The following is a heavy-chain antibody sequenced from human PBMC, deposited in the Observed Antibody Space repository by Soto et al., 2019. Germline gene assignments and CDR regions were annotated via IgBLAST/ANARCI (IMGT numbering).Heavy chain of an antibody. Sequence: QVQLVESGGGVVQPGRSLRLSCAASGFTFSSYGMHWVRQAPGKGLEWVAGISYDGSNKYYADSVKGRFTISRENSKNTLNLPMNSLRAEDTAVYYSAKATYSGPLDYWGQGTLVTFSS. J-gene: IGHJ4*02. V-gene: IGHV3-30*18. CDR1: GFTFSSYG. CDR3: AKATYSGPLDY. CDR2: ISYDGSNK. D-gene: IGHD2-15*01.